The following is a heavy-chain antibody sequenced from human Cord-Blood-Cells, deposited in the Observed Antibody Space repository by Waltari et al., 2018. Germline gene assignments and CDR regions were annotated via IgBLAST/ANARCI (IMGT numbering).Heavy chain of an antibody. CDR3: ARATIFGVVINAFDI. CDR2: INHSGST. J-gene: IGHJ3*02. CDR1: GGSFSGYY. Sequence: QVQLQQWGAGLLKPSETLSLTCAVSGGSFSGYYWSWIRQPPGKGLEWIGEINHSGSTNYNPSLKSRVTISVDTSKNQFSLKLSSVTAADTAVYYCARATIFGVVINAFDIWGQGTMVTVSS. D-gene: IGHD3-3*01. V-gene: IGHV4-34*01.